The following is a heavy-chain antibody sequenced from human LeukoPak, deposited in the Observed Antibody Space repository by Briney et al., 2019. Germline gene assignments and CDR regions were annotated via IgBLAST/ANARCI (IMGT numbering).Heavy chain of an antibody. CDR2: ISYDGSNK. CDR3: ASSGYDSLYYYYYMDV. D-gene: IGHD5-12*01. J-gene: IGHJ6*03. V-gene: IGHV3-30*04. CDR1: GFTFSSYA. Sequence: GGSLRLSCAASGFTFSSYAMHWVRQAPGKGLEWVAVISYDGSNKYYADSVKGRFTISRDNSKNTLYLQMNSLRAEDTAVYYCASSGYDSLYYYYYMDVWGKGTTVTVSS.